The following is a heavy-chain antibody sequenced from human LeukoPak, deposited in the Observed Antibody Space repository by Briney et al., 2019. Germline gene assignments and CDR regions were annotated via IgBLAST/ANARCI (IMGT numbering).Heavy chain of an antibody. J-gene: IGHJ6*02. D-gene: IGHD3-9*01. CDR1: GGSISSSSYY. CDR2: IYYSGST. Sequence: PSETLSLTCTVSGGSISSSSYYWGWIRQPPGKGLEWIGSIYYSGSTYYNPSLKSRVTISVDTSKNQFSLKLSSVTAADTAVYYCAREGRGYDIYRVYYYGMDVWGQGTTVTVSS. V-gene: IGHV4-39*07. CDR3: AREGRGYDIYRVYYYGMDV.